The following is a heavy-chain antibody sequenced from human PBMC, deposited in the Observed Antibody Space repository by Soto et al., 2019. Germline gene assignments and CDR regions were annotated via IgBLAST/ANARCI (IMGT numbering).Heavy chain of an antibody. J-gene: IGHJ5*02. Sequence: KPSETLSLTCTVSGGSISSYYWSWIRQPPGKGLEWIGYIYYSGSTNYNPSLKSRVTISVDTSKNQFSLKLSSVTAADTAVYYCARVVRSSGNWFDPWGQGTLVTVS. CDR3: ARVVRSSGNWFDP. CDR1: GGSISSYY. V-gene: IGHV4-59*01. CDR2: IYYSGST. D-gene: IGHD6-13*01.